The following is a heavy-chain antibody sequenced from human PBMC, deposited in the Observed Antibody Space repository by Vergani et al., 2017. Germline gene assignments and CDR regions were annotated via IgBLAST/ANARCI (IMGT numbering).Heavy chain of an antibody. CDR1: DGSISSGGYY. V-gene: IGHV4-31*03. D-gene: IGHD2-21*01. CDR3: AREIPEDAFDI. J-gene: IGHJ3*02. Sequence: QVQLQESGPGLLKPSQTLSLTCTVSDGSISSGGYYWSWIRQHPGKGLEWLGYIYYSGSTYYNPSLKSRVTISVDTSKNQFSLKLGSVTAADKAVYYCAREIPEDAFDIWGQGTMVTVSS. CDR2: IYYSGST.